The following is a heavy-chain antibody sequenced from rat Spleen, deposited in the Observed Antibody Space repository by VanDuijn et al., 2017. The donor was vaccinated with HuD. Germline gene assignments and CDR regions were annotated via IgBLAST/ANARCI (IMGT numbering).Heavy chain of an antibody. V-gene: IGHV5-25*01. CDR1: GFTFSDYY. CDR2: IRTSGGTT. J-gene: IGHJ3*01. CDR3: ARPSYGYPFAY. D-gene: IGHD1-7*01. Sequence: EVQLVESDGGLVQPGRSLKLSCAASGFTFSDYYMAWVRQAPTQGLEWVASIRTSGGTTYYRDSVKGRFTVSRDNAKSTLYLQMDSLRSEDTATYYCARPSYGYPFAYWGQGTLVTVSS.